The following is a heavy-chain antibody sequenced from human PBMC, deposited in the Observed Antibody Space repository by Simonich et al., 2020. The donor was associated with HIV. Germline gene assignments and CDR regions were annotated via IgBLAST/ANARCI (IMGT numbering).Heavy chain of an antibody. Sequence: EVQLVESGGGLVQPGRSLRLSCAASGFTFDDYAMHWVRQAPGKGLEWDSGISWNSGSIGYADSVKGRFTISRDNAKNSLYLQMNSLRAEDMALYYCAKDRGYSYGYSAFDIWGQGTMVTVSS. CDR2: ISWNSGSI. CDR1: GFTFDDYA. V-gene: IGHV3-9*03. D-gene: IGHD5-18*01. CDR3: AKDRGYSYGYSAFDI. J-gene: IGHJ3*02.